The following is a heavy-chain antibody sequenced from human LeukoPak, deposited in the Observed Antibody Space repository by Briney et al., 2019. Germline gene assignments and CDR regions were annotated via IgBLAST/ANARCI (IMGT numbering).Heavy chain of an antibody. CDR2: NSYSGST. CDR3: AQNWGSYAFDI. Sequence: SETLSLTCTVSGGSISSSSYYWSWIRQPPGKGLEWIGYNSYSGSTNYNPSLKSRVTISLDTSKNQFSLKLSSVTAADTAVYYCAQNWGSYAFDIWGQGTMVTVSS. V-gene: IGHV4-61*01. D-gene: IGHD7-27*01. CDR1: GGSISSSSYY. J-gene: IGHJ3*02.